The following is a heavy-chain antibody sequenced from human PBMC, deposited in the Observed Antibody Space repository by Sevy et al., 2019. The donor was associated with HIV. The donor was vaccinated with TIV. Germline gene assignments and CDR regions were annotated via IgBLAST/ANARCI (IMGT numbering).Heavy chain of an antibody. Sequence: GGSLRLSCAAPGFTFSSYVMSWVRQAPGKGLEWVSTISGSGGITYYADSVKGRFTNSRDNSKNTVYLEMNSLRVEDTAVYYCAKEALSGYDSWGQGTLVTVSS. D-gene: IGHD5-12*01. J-gene: IGHJ5*01. CDR2: ISGSGGIT. CDR1: GFTFSSYV. V-gene: IGHV3-23*01. CDR3: AKEALSGYDS.